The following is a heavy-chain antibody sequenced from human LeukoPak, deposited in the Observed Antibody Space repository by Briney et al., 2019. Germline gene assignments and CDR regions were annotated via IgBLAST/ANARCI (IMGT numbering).Heavy chain of an antibody. CDR3: AKDLGIFGVVTPFDY. V-gene: IGHV3-30-3*01. J-gene: IGHJ4*02. CDR2: ISYDGSNK. D-gene: IGHD3-3*01. Sequence: GGSLRLSCAASGFTFSSYAMHWVRQAPGKGLEWVAVISYDGSNKYYADSVKGRFTISRDNSKNTLYLQMNSLRAEDTAVYYCAKDLGIFGVVTPFDYWGQGTLVTVSS. CDR1: GFTFSSYA.